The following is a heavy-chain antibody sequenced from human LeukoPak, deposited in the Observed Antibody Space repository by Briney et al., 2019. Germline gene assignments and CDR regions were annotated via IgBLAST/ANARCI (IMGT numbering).Heavy chain of an antibody. J-gene: IGHJ4*02. CDR3: ARGSPRRIFFDSSGSDFDY. V-gene: IGHV3-30-3*01. CDR2: ISYDGSNK. CDR1: GFTFSSYA. Sequence: GRSLRLSCAASGFTFSSYAMHWVRQAPGKGLEWVAVISYDGSNKYYADSVKGRFTISGDNSKNTLYLQMNSLRAEDTAVYYCARGSPRRIFFDSSGSDFDYWGQGTLVTVSS. D-gene: IGHD3-22*01.